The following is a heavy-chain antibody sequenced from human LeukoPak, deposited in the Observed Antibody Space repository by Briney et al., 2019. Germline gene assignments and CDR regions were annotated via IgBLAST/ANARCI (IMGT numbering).Heavy chain of an antibody. CDR2: MNPNGGNT. J-gene: IGHJ4*02. V-gene: IGHV1-8*01. D-gene: IGHD2-21*01. CDR1: GYTVTSYD. CDR3: ARLRNIVVSPADY. Sequence: RASVKVSCKASGYTVTSYDINWVRQATGQGLEWKGWMNPNGGNTGYAQKFQGRVTMTRNTSISTAYMELSSLRSEDTAVYYCARLRNIVVSPADYWGQGTLVTVSS.